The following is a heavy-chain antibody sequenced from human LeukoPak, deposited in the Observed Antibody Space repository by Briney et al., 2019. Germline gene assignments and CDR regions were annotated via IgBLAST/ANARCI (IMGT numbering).Heavy chain of an antibody. CDR3: ARGGYHLHWYLDL. Sequence: PGGSLTLSCAASGCTVSPNYMNWVRQAPGKGLEWVSILYSGSDTYYADSVKGRFTISRDSSKNMLFLHMNSLRAADTAVYYCARGGYHLHWYLDLWGRGTLVTVSS. V-gene: IGHV3-53*01. D-gene: IGHD2-15*01. J-gene: IGHJ2*01. CDR2: LYSGSDT. CDR1: GCTVSPNY.